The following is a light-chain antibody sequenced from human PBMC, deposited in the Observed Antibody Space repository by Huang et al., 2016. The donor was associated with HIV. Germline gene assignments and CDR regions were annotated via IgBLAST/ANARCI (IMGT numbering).Light chain of an antibody. J-gene: IGKJ1*01. CDR2: GAS. V-gene: IGKV1-6*01. CDR1: QGITDD. CDR3: LQDHNYPRT. Sequence: AIQMTQSPSPLSASVGDRVTITCRASQGITDDLAWYQQKPGKAPKLLISGASTLRSGGPSRFSGSGSGTDFTLTISSLQPEDYATYYCLQDHNYPRTFGQGTKVEI.